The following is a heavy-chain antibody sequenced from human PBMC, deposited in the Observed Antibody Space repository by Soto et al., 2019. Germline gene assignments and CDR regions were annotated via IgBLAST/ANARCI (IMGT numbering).Heavy chain of an antibody. V-gene: IGHV1-58*01. J-gene: IGHJ4*02. D-gene: IGHD6-19*01. Sequence: LVQSGPDVKKPGTSVKVSCKTSGFTFGSSAVQWVRQVRGQRLEWIGWIVVASGYSNVAQKFQDRVSLTRDMSTNTAFMELSSLTSEDSAMYYCAADVIGVAGDFDHWGQGTLVSVSS. CDR3: AADVIGVAGDFDH. CDR2: IVVASGYS. CDR1: GFTFGSSA.